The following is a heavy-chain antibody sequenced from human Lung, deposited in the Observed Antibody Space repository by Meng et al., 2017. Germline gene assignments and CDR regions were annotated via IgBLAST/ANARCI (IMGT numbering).Heavy chain of an antibody. CDR2: ICSDGSTT. V-gene: IGHV3-74*01. D-gene: IGHD3-9*01. CDR3: ARDADWVIFDH. Sequence: LGGAGGGLVQPGGSLRLSCAASGFIFSRNCMHWVRQAPGKGLVWVSRICSDGSTTRYADSVKGRFTISRDDAKNTVYLQMNSLRAEDTAVYYCARDADWVIFDHWGQGALVTVSS. J-gene: IGHJ4*02. CDR1: GFIFSRNC.